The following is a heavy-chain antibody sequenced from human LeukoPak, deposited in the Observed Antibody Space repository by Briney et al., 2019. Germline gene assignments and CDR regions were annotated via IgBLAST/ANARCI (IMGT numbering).Heavy chain of an antibody. CDR1: GGAFTSYA. Sequence: SVTVSFTCSGGAFTSYAISWMRQAHGQGLEWMGRIIPYFGMANNAQTFQDRVTITADKSTSTAYTHQSSLRSEDTAVYYCARDPEIYGEYVYCDYRGEGTLVTVSS. J-gene: IGHJ4*02. D-gene: IGHD4-17*01. CDR3: ARDPEIYGEYVYCDY. CDR2: IIPYFGMA. V-gene: IGHV1-69*04.